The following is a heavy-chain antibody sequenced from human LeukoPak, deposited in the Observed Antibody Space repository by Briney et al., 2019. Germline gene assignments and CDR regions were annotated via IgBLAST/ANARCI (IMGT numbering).Heavy chain of an antibody. CDR1: GFTFSNAW. D-gene: IGHD4-17*01. Sequence: GGSLRLSCAASGFTFSNAWMSWVRQAPGKGLEWVGRIKSTTDGGTTDYAAPVKGRFTISRDDSKNTLYLQMNSLKTEDTAMYYCTTATVTTKFDYWGQGTLVTVSS. CDR3: TTATVTTKFDY. J-gene: IGHJ4*02. CDR2: IKSTTDGGTT. V-gene: IGHV3-15*01.